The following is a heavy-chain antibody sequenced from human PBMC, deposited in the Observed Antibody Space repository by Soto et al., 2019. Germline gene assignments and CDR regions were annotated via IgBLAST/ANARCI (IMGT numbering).Heavy chain of an antibody. CDR1: GFTFSTYG. J-gene: IGHJ6*02. D-gene: IGHD2-8*02. CDR3: ARIDCTGNNCNPYYHYGMDV. CDR2: IWYDGSIK. Sequence: PGGSLRLSCAASGFTFSTYGMHWVRQIPGKGLQWVAIIWYDGSIKYYAGSVKGRFTISRDNSKNTLFLQMNSLRDEDTAVYYCARIDCTGNNCNPYYHYGMDVWGQGTTVTVSS. V-gene: IGHV3-33*01.